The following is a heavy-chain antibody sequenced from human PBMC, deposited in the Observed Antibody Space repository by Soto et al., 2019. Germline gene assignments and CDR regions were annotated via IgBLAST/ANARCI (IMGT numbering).Heavy chain of an antibody. J-gene: IGHJ6*02. V-gene: IGHV3-53*01. D-gene: IGHD3-22*01. Sequence: PGGSLRLSCAASGFTVSSNYMSWVRQAPGKGLEWVSVIYSGGSTYYADSVKGRFTISRDNSKNTLYLQMNSLRAEDTAVYYCARDHRPYDSSGYYYYYGMDVWGQGTTVTVSS. CDR2: IYSGGST. CDR1: GFTVSSNY. CDR3: ARDHRPYDSSGYYYYYGMDV.